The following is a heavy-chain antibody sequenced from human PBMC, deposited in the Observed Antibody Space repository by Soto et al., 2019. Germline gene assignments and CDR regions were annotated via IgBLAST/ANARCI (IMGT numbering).Heavy chain of an antibody. CDR1: GGSIISSSYY. Sequence: SETLSLTCTVSGGSIISSSYYWGWIRQPPGKGLEWIGSIYSSGSTYYNPSLKSRVTISVDTSKNQFSLKLSSVTAADTAVHYCATPVSSGYQAFEVWRQGTLVTVS. V-gene: IGHV4-39*01. CDR3: ATPVSSGYQAFEV. D-gene: IGHD3-22*01. J-gene: IGHJ3*01. CDR2: IYSSGST.